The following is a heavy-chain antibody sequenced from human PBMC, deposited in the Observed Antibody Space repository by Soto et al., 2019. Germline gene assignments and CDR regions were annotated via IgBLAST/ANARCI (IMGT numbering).Heavy chain of an antibody. CDR2: ISAYNGNT. J-gene: IGHJ6*02. CDR3: ARDVVVPAAIYYGMDV. D-gene: IGHD2-2*01. Sequence: ASVKVSCKASGYTFTIYGISCVLQSPLQGLEWMGWISAYNGNTNYAQKLQGRVTMTTDTSTSTAYMELRSLRSDDTAVYYCARDVVVPAAIYYGMDVWGQGTTVTVSS. V-gene: IGHV1-18*04. CDR1: GYTFTIYG.